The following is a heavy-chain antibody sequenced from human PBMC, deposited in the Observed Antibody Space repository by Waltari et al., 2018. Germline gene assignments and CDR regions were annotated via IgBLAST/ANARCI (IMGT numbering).Heavy chain of an antibody. V-gene: IGHV3-48*03. CDR2: ISSSGSTL. CDR3: ARDGGWYDEDFQH. Sequence: EVQLVESGGGLVQPGGSLRLSCAASGFTLSSYEMKWVRQAPGKGLAWVSYISSSGSTLYYAGSVKGRCTSSIDNAKNSLYLQMNSLRAEDTAVYYCARDGGWYDEDFQHWGQGTLVTVSS. D-gene: IGHD6-19*01. CDR1: GFTLSSYE. J-gene: IGHJ1*01.